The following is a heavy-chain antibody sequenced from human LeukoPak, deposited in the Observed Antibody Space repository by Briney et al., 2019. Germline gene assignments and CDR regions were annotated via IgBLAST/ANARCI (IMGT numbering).Heavy chain of an antibody. CDR1: GYTFTGYY. CDR2: INPDSGGT. Sequence: ASVKVSCKASGYTFTGYYMHWVRQAPGQGLEWMGWINPDSGGTNYAQKFQGRVTMTRDTSISTAYMELSRLRSDDTAVYYCARDGGSYRNWFDPWGQGTLVTVSS. J-gene: IGHJ5*02. V-gene: IGHV1-2*02. D-gene: IGHD1-26*01. CDR3: ARDGGSYRNWFDP.